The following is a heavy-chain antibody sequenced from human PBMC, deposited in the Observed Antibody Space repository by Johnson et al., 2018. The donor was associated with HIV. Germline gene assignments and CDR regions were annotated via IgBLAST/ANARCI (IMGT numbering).Heavy chain of an antibody. D-gene: IGHD2-15*01. Sequence: VQLVESGGGLIQPGGSLRLSCAASGFSVSSNYMTWVRQAPGRGLEWVSIIYSGGNTYYADSVKGRFTISRDNSKNTLYLQMNSLRVEDAAVYYCATGSVVWVAADGLLQLHDAFDIWGQGTMVTVSS. V-gene: IGHV3-53*01. CDR2: IYSGGNT. J-gene: IGHJ3*02. CDR3: ATGSVVWVAADGLLQLHDAFDI. CDR1: GFSVSSNY.